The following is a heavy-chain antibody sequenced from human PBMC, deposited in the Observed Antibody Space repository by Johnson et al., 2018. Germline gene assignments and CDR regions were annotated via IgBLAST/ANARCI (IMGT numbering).Heavy chain of an antibody. D-gene: IGHD3-22*01. CDR3: ASAPYYYDSSGYYYGYFQH. Sequence: VQLVQSGAEVKKPGESXKISCKGSGSSFTSYWIGWVRPMPGKGLEWMGIIYPGDSDTRYSPSLQGQVTISADKSISTAYLQWSSLKASDTAMYYCASAPYYYDSSGYYYGYFQHWGQGTLVTVSS. CDR2: IYPGDSDT. CDR1: GSSFTSYW. V-gene: IGHV5-51*01. J-gene: IGHJ1*01.